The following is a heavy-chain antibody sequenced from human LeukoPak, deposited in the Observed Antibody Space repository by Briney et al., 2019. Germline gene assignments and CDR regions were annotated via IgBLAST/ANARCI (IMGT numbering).Heavy chain of an antibody. V-gene: IGHV3-7*01. CDR3: ARGMIKNVVIPPDFMY. D-gene: IGHD3-16*02. CDR1: GFTFTNHL. Sequence: GGALRLSCAASGFTFTNHLMNWVRQAPGKGPEWVANIKEVGRQKNSVDSVKARFAISRDNARSSLYLQMINLRVEATAVYFCARGMIKNVVIPPDFMYWGQGTLVTVSS. J-gene: IGHJ4*02. CDR2: IKEVGRQK.